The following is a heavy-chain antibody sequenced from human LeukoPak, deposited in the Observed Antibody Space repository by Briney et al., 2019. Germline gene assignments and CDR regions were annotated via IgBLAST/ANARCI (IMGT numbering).Heavy chain of an antibody. D-gene: IGHD6-13*01. CDR1: GGSISSYY. Sequence: SETLSLTCTVSGGSISSYYWSWIRQPPGKGLEWIGYIYYSGSTNYNPSLKSRVTISVDTSKNQFSLKLSSVTAADTAAYYCARQRGSSSSWYFDYWGQGTLVTVSS. CDR2: IYYSGST. CDR3: ARQRGSSSSWYFDY. J-gene: IGHJ4*02. V-gene: IGHV4-59*08.